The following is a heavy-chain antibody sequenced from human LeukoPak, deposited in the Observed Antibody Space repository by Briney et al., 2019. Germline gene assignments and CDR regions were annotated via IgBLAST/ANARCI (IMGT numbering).Heavy chain of an antibody. D-gene: IGHD1-26*01. Sequence: GGSLRLSCAASGFTFSSYAISWVRQAPGKGLEWASAISGSGGSTYYADSVKGRFTISRDNSKNTLYLQMNSLRAEDTAVYYCANFVGATPDAFDIWGQGTMVTVSS. CDR3: ANFVGATPDAFDI. J-gene: IGHJ3*02. V-gene: IGHV3-23*01. CDR2: ISGSGGST. CDR1: GFTFSSYA.